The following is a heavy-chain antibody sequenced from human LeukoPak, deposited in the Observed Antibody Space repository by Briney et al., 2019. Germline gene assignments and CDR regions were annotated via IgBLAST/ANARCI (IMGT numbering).Heavy chain of an antibody. V-gene: IGHV4-4*09. CDR3: ARLRRGNGYCYNYMDV. CDR2: IYTSGST. Sequence: PSETLSLTCTVSGDSISSYYWSWIRQPPGKGLEWIGYIYTSGSTNYNPTLKSRVTLSGDTSKNQFSLKLSSVTAADTAVYYGARLRRGNGYCYNYMDVWGKGTTVTVSS. J-gene: IGHJ6*03. CDR1: GDSISSYY. D-gene: IGHD1-14*01.